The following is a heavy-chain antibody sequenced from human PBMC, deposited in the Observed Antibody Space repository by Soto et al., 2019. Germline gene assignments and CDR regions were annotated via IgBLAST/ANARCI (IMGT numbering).Heavy chain of an antibody. CDR3: ARRGDYDFWSGLTPGPTDGYYFDY. Sequence: ASVKVSCKASGYTFTGYYMHWVRQAPGQGLEWMGWINPNSGGTNYAQKFQGWVTMTRDTSISTAYMELSSVSAEDTAVYYCARRGDYDFWSGLTPGPTDGYYFDYWGQGTLVTVSS. J-gene: IGHJ4*02. CDR1: GYTFTGYY. CDR2: INPNSGGT. D-gene: IGHD3-3*01. V-gene: IGHV1-2*04.